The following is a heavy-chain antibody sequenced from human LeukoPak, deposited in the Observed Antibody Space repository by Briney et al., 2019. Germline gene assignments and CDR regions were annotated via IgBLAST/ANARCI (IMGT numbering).Heavy chain of an antibody. D-gene: IGHD3-3*01. V-gene: IGHV3-30*02. Sequence: GGSLRLSCAASGFTFSSYGVHWVRQAPGKGLEWVAFIRYDGSNKYYADSVKGRFTISRDNSKNTLYLQMNSLRAEDTAVYYCAKDGTIFGASSTYYFDYWGQGTLVTVSS. CDR1: GFTFSSYG. J-gene: IGHJ4*02. CDR3: AKDGTIFGASSTYYFDY. CDR2: IRYDGSNK.